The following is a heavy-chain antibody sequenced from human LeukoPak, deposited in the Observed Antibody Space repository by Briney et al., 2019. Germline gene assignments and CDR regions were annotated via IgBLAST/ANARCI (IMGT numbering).Heavy chain of an antibody. CDR2: ISAYNGNT. Sequence: ASVKVSCKASGYTFTSYGISWVRQAPGQGLEWMGWISAYNGNTNYAQKLQGRVTMTTDTSTSTAYMELRSLRSDDTAVYYCARALGGDLRSLVLDYWGQGTLVTVSS. V-gene: IGHV1-18*01. CDR3: ARALGGDLRSLVLDY. CDR1: GYTFTSYG. J-gene: IGHJ4*02. D-gene: IGHD3-10*01.